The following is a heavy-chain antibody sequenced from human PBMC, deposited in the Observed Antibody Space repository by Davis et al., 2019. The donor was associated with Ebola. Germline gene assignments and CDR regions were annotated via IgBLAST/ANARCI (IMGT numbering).Heavy chain of an antibody. CDR3: AGTSEGRFLEWPNRNYYYGMDV. CDR2: IYYSGST. D-gene: IGHD3-3*01. Sequence: SETLSLTCTVSGGSISSYYWGWIRQPPGKGLEWIGSIYYSGSTYYNPSLKSRVTISVDTSKNQFSLKLSSVTAADTAVYYCAGTSEGRFLEWPNRNYYYGMDVWGQGTTVTVSS. J-gene: IGHJ6*02. CDR1: GGSISSYY. V-gene: IGHV4-39*01.